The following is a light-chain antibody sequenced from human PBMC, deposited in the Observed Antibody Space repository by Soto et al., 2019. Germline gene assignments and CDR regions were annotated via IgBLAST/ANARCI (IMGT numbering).Light chain of an antibody. Sequence: EIVLTQSPGTLSLSPGERATPSCRASQSVSSSYLAWYQQKPGQAPRLLIYGASSRATGIPDRFSGSGSGTDFTLTISRLEPEDFAVYYCQQYGSFFTFGPGTKVDIK. J-gene: IGKJ3*01. V-gene: IGKV3-20*01. CDR3: QQYGSFFT. CDR1: QSVSSSY. CDR2: GAS.